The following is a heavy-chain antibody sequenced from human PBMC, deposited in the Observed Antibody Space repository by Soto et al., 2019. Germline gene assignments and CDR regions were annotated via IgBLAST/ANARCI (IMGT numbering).Heavy chain of an antibody. J-gene: IGHJ5*02. Sequence: PSETLSLTCTVSGGSVSSGSYYWSWIRQPPGKGLEWIGYIYYSGSTNYNPSLRSRVTISVDTSKNQFSLRLSSVTAADTAVYYCAREVYRKRWFDLWGQGTLVTVSS. V-gene: IGHV4-61*01. D-gene: IGHD1-20*01. CDR2: IYYSGST. CDR1: GGSVSSGSYY. CDR3: AREVYRKRWFDL.